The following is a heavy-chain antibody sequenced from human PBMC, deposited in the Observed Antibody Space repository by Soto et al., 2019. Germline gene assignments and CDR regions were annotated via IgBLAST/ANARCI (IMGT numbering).Heavy chain of an antibody. D-gene: IGHD6-13*01. CDR3: AKDPRGHSSSWTDY. J-gene: IGHJ4*02. CDR1: GFTFSSYG. Sequence: QAGGSLRLSCAASGFTFSSYGMHWVRQAPGKGLEWVAVISYDGSNKYYADSVKGRFTISRDNSKNTLYLQMNSLRAEDTAVYYCAKDPRGHSSSWTDYWGQGTLVTVSS. V-gene: IGHV3-30*18. CDR2: ISYDGSNK.